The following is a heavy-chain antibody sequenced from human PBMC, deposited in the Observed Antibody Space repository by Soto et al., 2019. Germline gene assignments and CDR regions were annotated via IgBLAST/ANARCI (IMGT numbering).Heavy chain of an antibody. CDR3: ARGYENIAGIYGMDV. J-gene: IGHJ6*02. Sequence: SETLSLTCAVSGGSISSGGYYWSWIRQPPGKGLEWIGEINHSGSTNYNPSLKSRVTISVDTSKNQFSPKLSSVTAADTAVYYCARGYENIAGIYGMDVWGQGTTVTVSS. V-gene: IGHV4-34*01. CDR2: INHSGST. D-gene: IGHD6-13*01. CDR1: GGSISSGGYY.